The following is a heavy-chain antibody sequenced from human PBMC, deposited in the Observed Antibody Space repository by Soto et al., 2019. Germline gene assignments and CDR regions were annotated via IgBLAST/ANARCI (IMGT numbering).Heavy chain of an antibody. CDR3: AKEGYYYFWSGFFGLEYYYYYGMDV. Sequence: PGGSLRLSCAASGFTFSSYAMSWVRQAPGKGLEWVSAISGSGGSTYYADSVKGRFTISRDNSKNTLYLQMNSLRAEDTAVYYCAKEGYYYFWSGFFGLEYYYYYGMDVWGQGTTVTVSS. D-gene: IGHD3-3*01. CDR2: ISGSGGST. CDR1: GFTFSSYA. V-gene: IGHV3-23*01. J-gene: IGHJ6*02.